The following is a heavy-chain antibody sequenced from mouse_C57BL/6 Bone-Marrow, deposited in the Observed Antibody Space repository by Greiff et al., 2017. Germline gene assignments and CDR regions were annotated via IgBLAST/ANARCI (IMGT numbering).Heavy chain of an antibody. V-gene: IGHV3-8*01. J-gene: IGHJ1*03. Sequence: VMLVESGPGLAKPSPTLSLTCSVPAYSITSDYWTWIRKFPGSKLEYMGYISYSGSTYYNPSLKSRISITRVTSKNQYDLQLNSVTTEDTSTYSCARNDGSSPYWYFDVWGTGTTVTVSS. CDR1: AYSITSDY. CDR2: ISYSGST. D-gene: IGHD1-1*01. CDR3: ARNDGSSPYWYFDV.